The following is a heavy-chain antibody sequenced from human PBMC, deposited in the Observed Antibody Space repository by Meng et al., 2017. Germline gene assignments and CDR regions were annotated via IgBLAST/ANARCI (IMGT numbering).Heavy chain of an antibody. CDR1: GFTFSNAW. D-gene: IGHD3-22*01. J-gene: IGHJ3*02. CDR2: IKSKTDGGTT. CDR3: TTDYDSSGDAFDI. V-gene: IGHV3-15*01. Sequence: GGSLRLSCAASGFTFSNAWMSWVRQAPGKGLEWVGRIKSKTDGGTTDYAAPVKGRFTISRDDSKTTLYLQMNSLKTEDTAVYYCTTDYDSSGDAFDIWGQGTMVTVSS.